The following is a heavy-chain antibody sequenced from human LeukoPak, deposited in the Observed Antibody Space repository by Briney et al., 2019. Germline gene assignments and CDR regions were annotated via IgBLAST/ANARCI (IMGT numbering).Heavy chain of an antibody. CDR3: AREFYDYVWGSYRWDLNWFDP. Sequence: GGSLRLSCAASGFTFSSYSMNWVRQAPGKGLEWVSYISSSSSTIYYADSVKGRFTISRDNAKNSLYLQMNSLRAEDTAVYYCAREFYDYVWGSYRWDLNWFDPWGQGTLVTVSS. CDR2: ISSSSSTI. D-gene: IGHD3-16*02. CDR1: GFTFSSYS. V-gene: IGHV3-48*01. J-gene: IGHJ5*02.